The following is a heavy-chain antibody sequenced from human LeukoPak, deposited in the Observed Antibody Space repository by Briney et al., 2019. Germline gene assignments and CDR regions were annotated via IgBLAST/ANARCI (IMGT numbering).Heavy chain of an antibody. D-gene: IGHD5-18*01. CDR2: IYPGDSDT. Sequence: GESLKISCKASVFSFTNYWIAWVRQKPGEGLEWMGNIYPGDSDTRYNPSFQGQVTISADTSIKTAYLQWSSLKASDTAIYYCARRAGGNTGGFYFDYWGQGSLFTVSS. J-gene: IGHJ4*02. CDR3: ARRAGGNTGGFYFDY. V-gene: IGHV5-51*01. CDR1: VFSFTNYW.